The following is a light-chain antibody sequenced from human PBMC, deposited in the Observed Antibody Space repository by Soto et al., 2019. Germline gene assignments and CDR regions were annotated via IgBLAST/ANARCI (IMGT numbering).Light chain of an antibody. CDR3: SSYTTSSTRV. V-gene: IGLV2-14*01. Sequence: ALTQPTSVSGSPGQSITISCTGSSSDVGIYNYVSWYQQHPGKVPKLIIYEVSNRPSGVSNRFSGSKSGNTASLTISGLQAEDEADYYCSSYTTSSTRVFGTGTQVTVL. CDR2: EVS. CDR1: SSDVGIYNY. J-gene: IGLJ1*01.